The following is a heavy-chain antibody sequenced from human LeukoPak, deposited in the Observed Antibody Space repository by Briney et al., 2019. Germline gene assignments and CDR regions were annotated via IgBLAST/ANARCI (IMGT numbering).Heavy chain of an antibody. J-gene: IGHJ4*02. D-gene: IGHD1-26*01. CDR1: GFTFTIYW. Sequence: GGSLRLSCAASGFTFTIYWISWVRQAPGEGLEWVANIKQDGSEKYYVDSVKGRFTISRDNAKNSLYLQMNSLRAEDTAVYYCAREPPGGSYYFDYWGQGTLVTVSS. CDR2: IKQDGSEK. CDR3: AREPPGGSYYFDY. V-gene: IGHV3-7*03.